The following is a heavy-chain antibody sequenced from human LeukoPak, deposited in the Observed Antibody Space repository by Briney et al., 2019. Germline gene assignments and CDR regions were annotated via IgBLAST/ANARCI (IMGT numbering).Heavy chain of an antibody. CDR2: IYPTESET. V-gene: IGHV5-51*03. J-gene: IGHJ4*02. Sequence: GESLKISCKGSGYIFSSYRIGWVRQMPGKGLEWMGVIYPTESETRYSPSFEGQVTISADRSINTAYLQWSSLKASDAAIYYCARRDGTGHWAFDYWGQGTLVTVSS. CDR3: ARRDGTGHWAFDY. D-gene: IGHD2-8*02. CDR1: GYIFSSYR.